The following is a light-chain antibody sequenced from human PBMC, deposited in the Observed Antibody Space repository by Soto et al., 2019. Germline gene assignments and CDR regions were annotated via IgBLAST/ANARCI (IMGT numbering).Light chain of an antibody. CDR1: QDIINH. CDR3: QNYQLALGT. V-gene: IGKV1-27*01. CDR2: GAS. J-gene: IGKJ5*01. Sequence: DSQMTQSPSSLSASVGDTVTITCRASQDIINHLAWYQQRPGKVPNLLIYGASTLHSGVPSRFRGSGSGTHFTLTISSLQPEDLSTYYFQNYQLALGTLRQGTRHEIK.